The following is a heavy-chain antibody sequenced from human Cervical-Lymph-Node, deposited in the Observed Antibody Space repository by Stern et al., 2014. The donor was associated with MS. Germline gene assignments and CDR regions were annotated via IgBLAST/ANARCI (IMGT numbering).Heavy chain of an antibody. Sequence: QVQLVESGPGLVRPSETLSLTCTASGDSVSSEDYYWSWIRQSPGKDLEWIGYIYYRGRPNYNPSLTSRLTISIDTSKNQFSLKLISVTAADTAVYYCARSGYYGIDVWGQGTTVIVSS. CDR1: GDSVSSEDYY. CDR3: ARSGYYGIDV. V-gene: IGHV4-61*08. D-gene: IGHD1-26*01. CDR2: IYYRGRP. J-gene: IGHJ6*02.